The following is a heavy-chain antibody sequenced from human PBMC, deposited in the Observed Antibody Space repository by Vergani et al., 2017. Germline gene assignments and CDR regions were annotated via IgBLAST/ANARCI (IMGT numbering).Heavy chain of an antibody. CDR1: GFTFSSYA. Sequence: QVQLVESGGGVVQPGRSLRLSCAASGFTFSSYAMHWVRQAPGKGLEWVAVISYDGSNKYYADSVKGRFTISRDNSKNTLYLQMNSLRAGDTAVYYCARDPPLWFGEPSNPYFDYWGQGTLVTVSS. V-gene: IGHV3-30-3*01. CDR3: ARDPPLWFGEPSNPYFDY. CDR2: ISYDGSNK. J-gene: IGHJ4*02. D-gene: IGHD3-10*01.